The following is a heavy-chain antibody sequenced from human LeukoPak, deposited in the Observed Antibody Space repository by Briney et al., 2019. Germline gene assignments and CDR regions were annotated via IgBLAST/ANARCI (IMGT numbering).Heavy chain of an antibody. V-gene: IGHV3-30*18. CDR3: AKDPRGYCSSTSCPNWFDF. CDR1: GFTFSSYG. D-gene: IGHD2-2*01. CDR2: ISYDGSNK. Sequence: GRSLRLSCAASGFTFSSYGMHWVRQAPGKGLEWVAVISYDGSNKYYADSVKGRFTISRDNSKNTLYLQMNSLRAEDAAVYYCAKDPRGYCSSTSCPNWFDFWGQGSLVTVSS. J-gene: IGHJ5*01.